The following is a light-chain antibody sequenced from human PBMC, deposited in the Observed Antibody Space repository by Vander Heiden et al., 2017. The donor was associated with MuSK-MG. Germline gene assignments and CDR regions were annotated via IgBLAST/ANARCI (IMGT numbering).Light chain of an antibody. V-gene: IGLV3-21*02. CDR3: HMWDAASDRYV. J-gene: IGLJ1*01. CDR2: EDT. CDR1: N. Sequence: SNVLTQPSSVSVAPGQTASLTCGRKNVHWYQQKPDQAPVLVVYEDTDRPAGIPERFSGSNSGDAATLTISRVEAGDEADYFCHMWDAASDRYVFGPRTRVTVL.